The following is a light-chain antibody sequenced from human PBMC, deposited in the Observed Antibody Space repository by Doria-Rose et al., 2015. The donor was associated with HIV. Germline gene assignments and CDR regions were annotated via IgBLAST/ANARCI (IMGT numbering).Light chain of an antibody. Sequence: DIRLTQSPESLGMSLGERATLNCKSNQSLLYTSKNYLAWYQQKPGQPPQLLIYWASTRQSGVPARFSGSGPGTDFTLTISSLEAEDVAVYYCQQYYDTPSFGPGTTVDIK. J-gene: IGKJ3*01. CDR2: WAS. V-gene: IGKV4-1*01. CDR1: QSLLYTSKNY. CDR3: QQYYDTPS.